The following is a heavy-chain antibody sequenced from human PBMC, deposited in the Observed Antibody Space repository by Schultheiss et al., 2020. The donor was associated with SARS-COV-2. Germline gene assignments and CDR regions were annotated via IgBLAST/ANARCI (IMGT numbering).Heavy chain of an antibody. Sequence: GGSLRLSCAASGFTFSSYAMSWVRQAPGKGLEWVSAITGDGSTTYYADSMKGRFTISRDKSKNTLYLQMNSLRAEDTAVYYCAKEGTGTYHYYYYMDVWGKGTTVTISS. D-gene: IGHD1-7*01. CDR3: AKEGTGTYHYYYYMDV. V-gene: IGHV3-23*01. CDR2: ITGDGSTT. CDR1: GFTFSSYA. J-gene: IGHJ6*03.